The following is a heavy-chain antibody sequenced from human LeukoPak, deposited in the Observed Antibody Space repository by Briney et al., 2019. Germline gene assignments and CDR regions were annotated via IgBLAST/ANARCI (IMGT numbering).Heavy chain of an antibody. CDR2: ISGSGGST. Sequence: GGSLRLSCAASGFTFSSYAMSWVRQAPGKGLEWVSAISGSGGSTYYADSVKGRLTISRDNSKNTLYLQMNSLRAEDTAVYYCATCQHYDILTGLPDYWGQGTLVTVSS. J-gene: IGHJ4*02. CDR3: ATCQHYDILTGLPDY. D-gene: IGHD3-9*01. V-gene: IGHV3-23*01. CDR1: GFTFSSYA.